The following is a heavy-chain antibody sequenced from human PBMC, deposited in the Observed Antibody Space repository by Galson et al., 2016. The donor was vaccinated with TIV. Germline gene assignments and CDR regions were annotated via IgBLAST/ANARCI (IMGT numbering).Heavy chain of an antibody. CDR3: VRGDF. CDR1: GFTFSSQW. V-gene: IGHV3-7*01. Sequence: SLRLSCAASGFTFSSQWMSWVRQAPGRGPDFVASISEDGTVKYYVDSVKGRFTISRDNAKNSLFLQMNRLGVEDTAVYYCVRGDFWGQGTLVTVSS. J-gene: IGHJ4*02. CDR2: ISEDGTVK. D-gene: IGHD3-3*01.